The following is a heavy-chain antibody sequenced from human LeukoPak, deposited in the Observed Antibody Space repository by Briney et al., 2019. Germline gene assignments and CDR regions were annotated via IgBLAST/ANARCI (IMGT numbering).Heavy chain of an antibody. CDR3: ARRLPPIVVVPAAIATLGYFDL. J-gene: IGHJ2*01. CDR1: GGSISSYY. Sequence: SETLSLTCTVSGGSISSYYWSWIRQPPGKGLEWIGYIYYSGSTNYNPSLKSRVTMSVDKSKNQFSLKLSSVTAADTAVYYCARRLPPIVVVPAAIATLGYFDLWGRGTLVTVSS. CDR2: IYYSGST. D-gene: IGHD2-2*02. V-gene: IGHV4-59*12.